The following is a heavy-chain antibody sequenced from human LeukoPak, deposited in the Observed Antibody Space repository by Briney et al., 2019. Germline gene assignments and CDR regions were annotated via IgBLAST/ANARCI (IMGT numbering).Heavy chain of an antibody. CDR2: INVGNGNT. J-gene: IGHJ3*02. CDR3: ARESAHAFDI. Sequence: ASVKVSCKASGYTFTNYAMHWVRQAPGRRLEWMGWINVGNGNTKYSQKFQGRVTITRDTSASTAYMELRSLRSEDTAVYYCARESAHAFDIWGQGTMVTVSS. CDR1: GYTFTNYA. V-gene: IGHV1-3*01.